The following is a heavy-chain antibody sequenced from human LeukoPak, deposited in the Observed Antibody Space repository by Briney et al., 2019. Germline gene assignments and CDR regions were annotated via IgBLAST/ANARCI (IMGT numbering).Heavy chain of an antibody. Sequence: PGGSLRLSCAASGYSDSSSGIHWVRQAPGKGLDWSAYIQYDGRNKYYADSVKGRFTMSRDNSKNTLTMFLQMNSLRVEDTAVYYCAKGGDYALDYWGQGTLVTVSS. V-gene: IGHV3-30*02. J-gene: IGHJ4*02. CDR1: GYSDSSSG. CDR2: IQYDGRNK. D-gene: IGHD4-17*01. CDR3: AKGGDYALDY.